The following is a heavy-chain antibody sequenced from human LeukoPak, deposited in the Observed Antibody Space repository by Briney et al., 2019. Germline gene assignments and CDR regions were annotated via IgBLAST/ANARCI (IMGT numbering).Heavy chain of an antibody. CDR3: ARDFEAAKLLDY. CDR1: GVSISSGGYY. D-gene: IGHD6-13*01. Sequence: PSETLSLTCTVSGVSISSGGYYWSWIRQPPGKGLEWIGYIYHSGSTYYNPSLKSRVTISVDRSKNQFSLKLSSVTAADTAVYYCARDFEAAKLLDYWGQGTLVTVSS. V-gene: IGHV4-30-2*01. J-gene: IGHJ4*02. CDR2: IYHSGST.